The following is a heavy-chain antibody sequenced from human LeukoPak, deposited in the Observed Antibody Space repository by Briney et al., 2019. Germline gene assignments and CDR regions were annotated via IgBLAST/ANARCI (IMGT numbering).Heavy chain of an antibody. V-gene: IGHV4-4*09. CDR2: IYTSGST. CDR3: ARRGPSNWFDP. J-gene: IGHJ5*02. D-gene: IGHD3-10*01. CDR1: GGSISSYY. Sequence: SETLSLTCTVSGGSISSYYWSWIRQPPGKVLEWIGYIYTSGSTNYNPSLKSRVTISVDTSKNQFSLKLSSVTAADMAVYYCARRGPSNWFDPWGQGTLVTVSS.